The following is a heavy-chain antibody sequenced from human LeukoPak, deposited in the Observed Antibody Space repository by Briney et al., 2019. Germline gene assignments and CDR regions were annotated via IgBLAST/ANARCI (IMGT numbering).Heavy chain of an antibody. CDR2: IRYDGSNK. CDR1: GFTFSSYG. J-gene: IGHJ3*02. D-gene: IGHD3-10*01. Sequence: AGGSLRLSCAASGFTFSSYGMHWVRQAPGKGLEWVAFIRYDGSNKYYADSVKGRFTISRDNSKNTLYLQMNSLRAEDTAAYYCAKDLGLWFGESDAFDIWGQGTMVTVSS. CDR3: AKDLGLWFGESDAFDI. V-gene: IGHV3-30*02.